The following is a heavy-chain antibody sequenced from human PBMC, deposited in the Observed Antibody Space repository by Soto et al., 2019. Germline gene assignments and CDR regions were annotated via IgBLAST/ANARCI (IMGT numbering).Heavy chain of an antibody. V-gene: IGHV1-69*06. Sequence: QVQLEQSGAEVKKPGSSVKVSCKASGGTLSDHGVAWLRQAPGQGLEWMGGTIPVLNAPKYAPKFKGRLTISAEKSTNIAYMELSSLRSEDTALNFCSRGVFDSGNNYTGPSAFEIWGQGTMVIVSS. CDR2: TIPVLNAP. CDR3: SRGVFDSGNNYTGPSAFEI. CDR1: GGTLSDHG. D-gene: IGHD3-10*01. J-gene: IGHJ3*02.